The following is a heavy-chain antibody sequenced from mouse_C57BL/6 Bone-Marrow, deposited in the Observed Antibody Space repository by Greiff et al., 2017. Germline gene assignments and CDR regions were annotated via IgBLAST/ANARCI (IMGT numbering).Heavy chain of an antibody. CDR2: IDPSDSYT. V-gene: IGHV1-59*01. Sequence: QVQLQQPGAELVRPGTSVKLSCKASGYTFTSYWMHWVKQRPGQGLEWIGVIDPSDSYTNYNQKFKGKDTLTVDTSSSTAYMQLSSLTSEDSAVYYCAKGGNYMGDYWGQGTTLTVSS. CDR3: AKGGNYMGDY. J-gene: IGHJ2*01. D-gene: IGHD2-1*01. CDR1: GYTFTSYW.